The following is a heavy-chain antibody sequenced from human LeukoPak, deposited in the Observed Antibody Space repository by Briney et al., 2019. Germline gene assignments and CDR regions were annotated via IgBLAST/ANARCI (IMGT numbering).Heavy chain of an antibody. J-gene: IGHJ4*02. D-gene: IGHD3-22*01. CDR2: INPSSGST. CDR1: GYTFNSYY. Sequence: GASVKVSCKDSGYTFNSYYMHWVRQAPGRGLEWMGIINPSSGSTSYAQKFQGRVTMTRDTSSTIVYMELSSLRSEDTAVYYCARFNRASQSGYYYDSSGFLTWGQGTLVTVSS. V-gene: IGHV1-46*02. CDR3: ARFNRASQSGYYYDSSGFLT.